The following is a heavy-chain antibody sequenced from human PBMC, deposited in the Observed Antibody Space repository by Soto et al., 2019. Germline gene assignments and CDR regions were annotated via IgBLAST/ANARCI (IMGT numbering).Heavy chain of an antibody. D-gene: IGHD3-3*01. Sequence: PSETLSLTCAVSGGSISSGGYSWSWIRQPPGKGLEWIGYIYHSGSTYYNPSLKSRVTISVDRSKNQFSLKLSSVTAADTVVYYCARAIRFLEWFGWFDPWGQGTLVTVSS. CDR1: GGSISSGGYS. V-gene: IGHV4-30-2*01. CDR3: ARAIRFLEWFGWFDP. CDR2: IYHSGST. J-gene: IGHJ5*02.